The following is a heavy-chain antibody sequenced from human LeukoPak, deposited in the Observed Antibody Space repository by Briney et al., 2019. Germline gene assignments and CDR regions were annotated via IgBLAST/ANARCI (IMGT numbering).Heavy chain of an antibody. CDR2: ISSSSSYI. D-gene: IGHD2-15*01. J-gene: IGHJ4*02. V-gene: IGHV3-21*01. CDR3: ARDSSLGYCSGGSCRFFDY. CDR1: GFTFSSYS. Sequence: PGGPLRLSCAASGFTFSSYSMNWVRQAPGKGLEWVSSISSSSSYIYYADSVKGRFTISRDNAKNSLYLQMNSLRAEDTAVYYCARDSSLGYCSGGSCRFFDYWGQGTLVTVSS.